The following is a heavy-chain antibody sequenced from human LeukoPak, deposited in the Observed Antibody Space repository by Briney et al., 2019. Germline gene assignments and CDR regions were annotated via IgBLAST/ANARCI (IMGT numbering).Heavy chain of an antibody. Sequence: ARSLRLSCAASGFTFSNYGMHWVRQAPGQGLEWVAIISYDGSNKYYEDPVKGRFTISKDNSNNTQYLQMNSLRAEDTAVYYCAKGTRDYYYYGMDVWREGTTVSVSS. CDR3: AKGTRDYYYYGMDV. V-gene: IGHV3-30*18. CDR2: ISYDGSNK. J-gene: IGHJ6*04. CDR1: GFTFSNYG.